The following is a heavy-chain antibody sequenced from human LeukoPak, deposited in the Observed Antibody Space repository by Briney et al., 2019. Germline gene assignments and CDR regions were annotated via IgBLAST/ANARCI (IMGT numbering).Heavy chain of an antibody. CDR2: IYYSGST. D-gene: IGHD1-26*01. V-gene: IGHV4-59*08. J-gene: IGHJ6*02. CDR3: ARNREDQYGYYGMDV. Sequence: SETLSLTCTVSGGSISNYYWTWIRQPPGKGLEWIGYIYYSGSTSYNPSLKSRVTISVDTSKNQFSLKLSSVTAADTAVYYCARNREDQYGYYGMDVWGQGTTVTVSS. CDR1: GGSISNYY.